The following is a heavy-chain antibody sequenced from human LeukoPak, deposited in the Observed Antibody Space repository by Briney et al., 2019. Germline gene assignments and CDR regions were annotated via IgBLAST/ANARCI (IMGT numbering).Heavy chain of an antibody. D-gene: IGHD2-8*01. CDR3: AKDLFSGNGCRLDY. J-gene: IGHJ4*02. CDR2: ISGSAGRA. CDR1: GLTLNRYV. Sequence: GGSLRLSFAAFGLTLNRYVMSLVRQAPGKGLEWVSGISGSAGRAFYADSVKGRFTISRDNAKNTLYLQMNSLRAEDTALYYCAKDLFSGNGCRLDYWGQGTLVTVSS. V-gene: IGHV3-23*01.